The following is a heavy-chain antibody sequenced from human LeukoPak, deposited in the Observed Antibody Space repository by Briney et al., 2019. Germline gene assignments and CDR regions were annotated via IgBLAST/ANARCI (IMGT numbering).Heavy chain of an antibody. CDR2: ISSSGSTI. J-gene: IGHJ6*02. CDR1: GXTFTNAW. CDR3: TTLTGHFGLDV. D-gene: IGHD7-27*01. V-gene: IGHV3-48*04. Sequence: GGSLRLSCAASGXTFTNAWMTWVRQAPGKGLEWVSYISSSGSTIYYADSVKGRFTISRDNAKNSLYLQMNSLRAEDTAVYYCTTLTGHFGLDVWGQGTTITVSS.